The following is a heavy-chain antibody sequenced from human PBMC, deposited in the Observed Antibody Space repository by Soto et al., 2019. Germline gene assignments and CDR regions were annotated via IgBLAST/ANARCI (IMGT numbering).Heavy chain of an antibody. CDR3: ARGRTIFGVAHKGEYYYYYMDV. CDR1: GGSISSYY. CDR2: IYYSGST. D-gene: IGHD3-3*01. J-gene: IGHJ6*03. V-gene: IGHV4-59*01. Sequence: SETLSLTCTVSGGSISSYYWSWIRQPPGKGLEWIGYIYYSGSTNYNPSLKSRVTISVDTSKNQFSLKLSSVTAADTAVYYCARGRTIFGVAHKGEYYYYYMDVWGKGTTVTVSS.